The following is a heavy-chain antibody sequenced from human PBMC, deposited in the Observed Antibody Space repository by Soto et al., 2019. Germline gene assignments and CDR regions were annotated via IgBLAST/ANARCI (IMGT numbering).Heavy chain of an antibody. Sequence: GSLKLSCTGSGFTFGGYAISWVRQAPGKGLEWVGSIRSKAYSGTTEYAASVKDRFIIFRDDSKTTAYLQMNSLKTEDTAVYHCTRYRTAADLSDFDSWGLGTLATVSS. J-gene: IGHJ4*02. D-gene: IGHD6-13*01. CDR2: IRSKAYSGTT. CDR3: TRYRTAADLSDFDS. CDR1: GFTFGGYA. V-gene: IGHV3-49*04.